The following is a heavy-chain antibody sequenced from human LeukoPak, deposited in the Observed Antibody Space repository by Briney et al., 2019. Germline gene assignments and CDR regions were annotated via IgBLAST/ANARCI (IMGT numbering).Heavy chain of an antibody. J-gene: IGHJ4*02. CDR3: AGDAPRGGATPYFDY. CDR2: ISSSSSYI. V-gene: IGHV3-21*01. CDR1: GFTFSSYS. D-gene: IGHD1-26*01. Sequence: GGSLRLSCAASGFTFSSYSMNWVRQAPGKGLEWVSSISSSSSYIYYADSVKGRFTISRDNAKNSLYLQMNSLRAEDTVVYYCAGDAPRGGATPYFDYWGQGTLVTASS.